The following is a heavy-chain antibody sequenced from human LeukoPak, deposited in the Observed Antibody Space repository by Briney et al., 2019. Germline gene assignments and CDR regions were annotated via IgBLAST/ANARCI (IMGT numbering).Heavy chain of an antibody. Sequence: GGSLRLSCAASGFTDSSNYMSWVRQAPGKGLEWVSVIYSGGSTYYADSVKGGFTISRDNSKNTLYLQMNSLRAEDTAVYYCARELQWLPAGGYFDYWGQGTLVTVSS. J-gene: IGHJ4*02. CDR2: IYSGGST. D-gene: IGHD6-19*01. CDR1: GFTDSSNY. V-gene: IGHV3-66*01. CDR3: ARELQWLPAGGYFDY.